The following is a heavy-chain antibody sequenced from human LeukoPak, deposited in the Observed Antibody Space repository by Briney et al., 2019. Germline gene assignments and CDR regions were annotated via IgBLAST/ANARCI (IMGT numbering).Heavy chain of an antibody. D-gene: IGHD3-3*01. J-gene: IGHJ4*02. CDR2: ISGSGGST. CDR1: GFTFSGFW. V-gene: IGHV3-23*01. CDR3: AKDSDFWSGYLDY. Sequence: GGSLRLSCAVSGFTFSGFWMSWVRQAPGKGLEWVSAISGSGGSTYYADSVKGRFTISRDNSKNTLYLQMNSLRAEDTAVYYCAKDSDFWSGYLDYWGQGTLVTVSS.